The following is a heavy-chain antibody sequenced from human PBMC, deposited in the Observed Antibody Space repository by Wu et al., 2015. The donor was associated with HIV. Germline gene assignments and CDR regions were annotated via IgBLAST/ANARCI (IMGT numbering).Heavy chain of an antibody. CDR1: GDTFNFYA. D-gene: IGHD1-26*01. Sequence: QVHLVQSGAEVKKPGSSVKVSCKTSGDTFNFYALNWVRQAPGQGLEWMGRIVPILGITNYAQIFQGRVTLTRDTSISTAYMEVSSLTFGDTAVYFCARPRYSGNYHLDYWGQGTLVTVSS. CDR2: IVPILGIT. CDR3: ARPRYSGNYHLDY. J-gene: IGHJ4*02. V-gene: IGHV1-2*02.